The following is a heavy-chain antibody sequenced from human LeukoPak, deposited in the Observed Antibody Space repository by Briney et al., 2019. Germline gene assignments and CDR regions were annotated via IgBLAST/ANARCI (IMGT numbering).Heavy chain of an antibody. Sequence: GGSLRLSCAASGFTFSSYAMSWVRQAPGKGLEWVSAISGSGGSTYYADSVKGRFTISRDNSKNTLYPQMNSLRAEDTAVYYCAKGYLHCSNTSCPLDYWGQGTLVTVSS. CDR3: AKGYLHCSNTSCPLDY. D-gene: IGHD2-2*01. V-gene: IGHV3-23*01. CDR2: ISGSGGST. CDR1: GFTFSSYA. J-gene: IGHJ4*02.